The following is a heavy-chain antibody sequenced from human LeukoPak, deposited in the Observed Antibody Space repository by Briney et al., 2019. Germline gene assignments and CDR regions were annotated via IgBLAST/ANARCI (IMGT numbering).Heavy chain of an antibody. CDR3: VSEERAVKDS. V-gene: IGHV3-30*02. CDR2: LQYDENEI. J-gene: IGHJ4*02. CDR1: GLVFSRSG. D-gene: IGHD3-10*01. Sequence: PGGSLRLSCAASGLVFSRSGMHWIRQAPGKGLEWVAFLQYDENEIYYAESVKGRFTIFRDNSKNTLYLKMSSLRSDDTAVYYCVSEERAVKDSWGQGTLVSVSS.